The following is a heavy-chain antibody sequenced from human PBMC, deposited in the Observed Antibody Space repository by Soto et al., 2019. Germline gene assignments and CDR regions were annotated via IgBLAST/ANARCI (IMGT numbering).Heavy chain of an antibody. CDR3: ARDMAFVEQWLFGMDV. Sequence: QVQLVQSGAEVKKPGSSVKVSCKASGGTFSSYAISWVRQAPGQGLEWMGGIIPIFGTANYAQKFQGRVTITXXEXTXXAYMELSSLRSEDTAVYYCARDMAFVEQWLFGMDVWGQGTTVTVSS. J-gene: IGHJ6*02. V-gene: IGHV1-69*05. CDR1: GGTFSSYA. CDR2: IIPIFGTA. D-gene: IGHD6-19*01.